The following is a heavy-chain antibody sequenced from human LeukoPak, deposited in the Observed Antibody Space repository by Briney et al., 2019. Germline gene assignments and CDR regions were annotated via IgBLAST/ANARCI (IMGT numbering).Heavy chain of an antibody. CDR3: ARDRGYDYGDSGYFDY. J-gene: IGHJ4*02. D-gene: IGHD4-17*01. Sequence: ASVKVSCKASGGTFSSYAISWVRQAPGQGLEWMGGIIPIFGTANYAQKFQGRVTITADESTSTAYMELSSLRSEDTAVYYCARDRGYDYGDSGYFDYWGRGTLVTVSS. V-gene: IGHV1-69*13. CDR2: IIPIFGTA. CDR1: GGTFSSYA.